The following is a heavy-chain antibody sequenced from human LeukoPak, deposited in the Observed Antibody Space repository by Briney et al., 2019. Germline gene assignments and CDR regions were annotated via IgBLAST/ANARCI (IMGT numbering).Heavy chain of an antibody. D-gene: IGHD2-2*01. J-gene: IGHJ1*01. V-gene: IGHV1-46*01. CDR3: AKITYQLLSQFQH. CDR1: GYIFTSYY. Sequence: ASVKVSCKASGYIFTSYYMHWVRQAPGQGLEWMGMINPSGGSTTYAQKFQGRVTLTRDTSTSTVYMELSSLRSEDTAVYYCAKITYQLLSQFQHWGQGTLVTVSS. CDR2: INPSGGST.